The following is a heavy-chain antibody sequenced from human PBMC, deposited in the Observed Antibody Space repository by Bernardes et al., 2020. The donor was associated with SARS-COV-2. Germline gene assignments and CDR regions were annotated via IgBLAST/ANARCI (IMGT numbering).Heavy chain of an antibody. D-gene: IGHD6-19*01. Sequence: GGSLRLSCAASGFTFSTYSVNWVRQAPGKGLEWVSSISSSSSYIYYADSVKGRFTISRDNAKNSLYLQMNSLRAEDTAVYYCARGSAWYEGFDYWGQGTLVTVSS. CDR1: GFTFSTYS. CDR3: ARGSAWYEGFDY. V-gene: IGHV3-21*01. CDR2: ISSSSSYI. J-gene: IGHJ4*02.